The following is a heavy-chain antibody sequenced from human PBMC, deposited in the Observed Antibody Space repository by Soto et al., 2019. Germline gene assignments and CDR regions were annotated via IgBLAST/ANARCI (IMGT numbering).Heavy chain of an antibody. J-gene: IGHJ4*02. D-gene: IGHD1-26*01. Sequence: SLRLPCAAAEFTVIKHAMHWIRQTPGKGLEYVSAISSNGSNKYYADSVKGRFTISGDNSKNTLYLQMNRFRAEATVVYYCAKAFGNYCGFDYRGQGNLVT. V-gene: IGHV3-64*04. CDR2: ISSNGSNK. CDR3: AKAFGNYCGFDY. CDR1: EFTVIKHA.